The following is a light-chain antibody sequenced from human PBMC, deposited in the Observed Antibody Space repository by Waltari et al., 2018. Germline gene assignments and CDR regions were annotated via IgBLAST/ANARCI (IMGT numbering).Light chain of an antibody. CDR1: ALPNQY. V-gene: IGLV3-25*03. CDR2: KES. Sequence: SYELTQSPSLSVSPGQTARITCSGDALPNQYAYWYQQKPGQAPVLVMYKESERPSRIPERFSGSSSGTTVTLTITAVQAEDEADYYCHSADNSNSYQVFGGGTKLTVL. CDR3: HSADNSNSYQV. J-gene: IGLJ2*01.